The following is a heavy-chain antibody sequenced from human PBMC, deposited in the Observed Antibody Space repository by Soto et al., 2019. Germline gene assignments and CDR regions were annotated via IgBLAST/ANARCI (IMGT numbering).Heavy chain of an antibody. CDR2: IYPGDSDT. D-gene: IGHD3-22*01. J-gene: IGHJ4*02. CDR3: ARHYYDSNGYYYLDY. Sequence: PGESLKISCKGSGYSFNSYWIGWVRQMPGKGLEWMGIIYPGDSDTTYSPSFQGQVTISADKSISTAYLQWSSLKASDTAMYYCARHYYDSNGYYYLDYWGQGALVTVSS. V-gene: IGHV5-51*01. CDR1: GYSFNSYW.